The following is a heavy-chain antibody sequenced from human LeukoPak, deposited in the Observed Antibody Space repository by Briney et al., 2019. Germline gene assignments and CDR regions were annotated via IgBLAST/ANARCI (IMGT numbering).Heavy chain of an antibody. Sequence: PGGSLRLSCAASGFTFSSYSMNWVRQAPGKGLEWVSSISSSSAYIYHADSMKGRFTISRDNAKNSLFLQMNSLRAEDTAVYYCAIAGHSAYKSGGDYWGQGTLVTVSS. J-gene: IGHJ4*02. D-gene: IGHD5-12*01. CDR2: ISSSSAYI. CDR1: GFTFSSYS. CDR3: AIAGHSAYKSGGDY. V-gene: IGHV3-21*01.